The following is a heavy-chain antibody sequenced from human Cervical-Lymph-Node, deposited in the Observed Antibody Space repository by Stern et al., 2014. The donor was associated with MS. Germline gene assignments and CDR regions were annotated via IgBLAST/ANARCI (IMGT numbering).Heavy chain of an antibody. Sequence: QVQLVQSGSELRKPGASIRLSCKSSGYTFINYPINWVRQAPGQGLEWMGWIDTNTGSPAYAQGFTGRFVLSLDASVNTTYLHISSLQAEDTAVYFCARGAVGFRYWGQGTLVTVSS. CDR2: IDTNTGSP. D-gene: IGHD1-26*01. J-gene: IGHJ4*02. CDR1: GYTFINYP. V-gene: IGHV7-4-1*02. CDR3: ARGAVGFRY.